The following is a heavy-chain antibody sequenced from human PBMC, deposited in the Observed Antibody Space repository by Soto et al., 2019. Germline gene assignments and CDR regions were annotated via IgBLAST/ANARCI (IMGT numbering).Heavy chain of an antibody. CDR3: ARSTGELLSLDP. J-gene: IGHJ5*02. D-gene: IGHD1-26*01. CDR2: IDYTGTA. Sequence: QVQLQESGPGLVKPSDTLSLTCTVTGYSITSSFWWGWIRQPPGKGLEWISYIDYTGTAYYNPSLKSRVTMSVDTSNNQFALILRSVTALDTAVYYCARSTGELLSLDPWGQGTLVTVSS. V-gene: IGHV4-28*01. CDR1: GYSITSSFW.